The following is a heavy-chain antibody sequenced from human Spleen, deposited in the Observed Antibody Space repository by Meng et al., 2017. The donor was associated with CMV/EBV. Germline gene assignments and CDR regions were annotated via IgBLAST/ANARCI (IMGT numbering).Heavy chain of an antibody. J-gene: IGHJ6*02. D-gene: IGHD2-2*01. V-gene: IGHV1-2*02. CDR2: INPNTAGT. CDR3: AREDCTSTSCYQDSYYYYGLDV. Sequence: ASVKVSCKASGYTFTGYYVHWIRQAPGQGLEWMGWINPNTAGTNSAQKFQGRVTMTRDTSITTAYMELSRLRSGDTAIYYCAREDCTSTSCYQDSYYYYGLDVWGQGTTVTVSS. CDR1: GYTFTGYY.